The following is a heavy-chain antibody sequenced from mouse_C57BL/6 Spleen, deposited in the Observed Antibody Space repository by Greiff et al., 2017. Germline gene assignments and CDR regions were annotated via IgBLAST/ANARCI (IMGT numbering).Heavy chain of an antibody. Sequence: ESGPGLVKPSQSLSLTCSVTGYSITSGYYWNWIRQFPGNKLEWMGYISYDGSNNYNPSLKNRISITRDTSKNQFFLKLNSVTTEDTATYYCARDGNWDGDYWGQGTTLTVSS. CDR2: ISYDGSN. CDR3: ARDGNWDGDY. D-gene: IGHD4-1*01. CDR1: GYSITSGYY. V-gene: IGHV3-6*01. J-gene: IGHJ2*01.